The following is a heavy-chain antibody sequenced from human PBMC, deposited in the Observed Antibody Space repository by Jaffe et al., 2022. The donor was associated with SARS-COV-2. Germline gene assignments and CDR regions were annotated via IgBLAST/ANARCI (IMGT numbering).Heavy chain of an antibody. CDR2: ISYDGSNK. J-gene: IGHJ6*02. CDR1: GFTFSSYA. Sequence: QVQLVESGGGVVQPGRSLRLSCAASGFTFSSYAMHWVRQAPGKGLEWVAVISYDGSNKYYADSVKGRFTISRDNSKNTLYLQMNSLRAEDTAVYYCARDLLRITIFGVVIIGEIGGNGMDVWGQGTTVTVSS. V-gene: IGHV3-30-3*01. D-gene: IGHD3-3*01. CDR3: ARDLLRITIFGVVIIGEIGGNGMDV.